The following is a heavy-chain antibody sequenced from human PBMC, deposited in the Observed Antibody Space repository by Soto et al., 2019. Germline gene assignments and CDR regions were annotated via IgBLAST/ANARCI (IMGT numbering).Heavy chain of an antibody. Sequence: GGSLRLSCAASGFTFSSYAMSWVRQAPGKGLEWVSAISGSGGGTYYADSVKGRFTISRDNSKNTLYLQMNSLRAEDTAVYYCAKDQIVTMIVVVNYYFDYWGQGTLVTVSS. CDR3: AKDQIVTMIVVVNYYFDY. J-gene: IGHJ4*02. CDR1: GFTFSSYA. D-gene: IGHD3-22*01. CDR2: ISGSGGGT. V-gene: IGHV3-23*01.